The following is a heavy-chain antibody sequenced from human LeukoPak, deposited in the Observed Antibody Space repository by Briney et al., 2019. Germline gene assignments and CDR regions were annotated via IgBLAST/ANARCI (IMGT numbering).Heavy chain of an antibody. CDR2: VYYSGST. CDR3: ARHVLRYYDTSGYYF. D-gene: IGHD3-22*01. V-gene: IGHV4-39*01. Sequence: PSETLSLTCTVSGGSIVSSNYYWGWIRQPPGKGLEWMGSVYYSGSTYYNPSLKSRVTISVDASKNQFSLKLSSVTAADTAVYFCARHVLRYYDTSGYYFWGQGTLVTVSS. J-gene: IGHJ4*02. CDR1: GGSIVSSNYY.